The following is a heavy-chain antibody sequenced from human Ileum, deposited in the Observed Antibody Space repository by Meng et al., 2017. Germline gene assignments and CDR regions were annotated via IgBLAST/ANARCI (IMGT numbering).Heavy chain of an antibody. D-gene: IGHD3-16*01. CDR2: IYYNGNT. CDR3: ARPAVTTALGGFDY. J-gene: IGHJ4*02. Sequence: QLQLQESGPGLVKPSETLSLTCAVSVDSIRYSSYYWGWVRQPPGQGLEWIGSIYYNGNTYYSPSLKSRASISVDTSKNQFSLKLSSVTAADTAVYYCARPAVTTALGGFDYWGQGTLVTVSS. V-gene: IGHV4-39*01. CDR1: VDSIRYSSYY.